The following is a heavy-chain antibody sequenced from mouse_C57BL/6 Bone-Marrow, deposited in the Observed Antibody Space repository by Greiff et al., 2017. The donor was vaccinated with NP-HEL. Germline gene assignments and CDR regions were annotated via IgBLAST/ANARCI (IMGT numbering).Heavy chain of an antibody. CDR2: IDPEDGET. Sequence: EVQVVESGAELVKPGASVKLSCTASGFNIKDYYMHWVKQRTEQGLEWIGRIDPEDGETKYAPKFQGKATITADTSSNTAYLQLSSLTSEDTAVYYCARSEWLLRNYFDYWGQGTTLTVSS. CDR1: GFNIKDYY. J-gene: IGHJ2*01. D-gene: IGHD2-3*01. CDR3: ARSEWLLRNYFDY. V-gene: IGHV14-2*01.